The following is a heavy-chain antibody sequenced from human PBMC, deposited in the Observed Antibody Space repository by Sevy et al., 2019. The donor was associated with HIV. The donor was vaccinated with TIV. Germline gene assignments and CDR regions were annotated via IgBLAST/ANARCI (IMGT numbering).Heavy chain of an antibody. V-gene: IGHV3-30*03. D-gene: IGHD1-26*01. J-gene: IGHJ1*01. Sequence: GGSLRLSCAASGFTFSSYGMHWVRQAPGKGLEWVAVISYDGSNKYYADSVKGRFTISRDNSKNTLYLQMNSLRAEDTAVNYCASGSYHGDFQHWGQGTLVTVSS. CDR2: ISYDGSNK. CDR3: ASGSYHGDFQH. CDR1: GFTFSSYG.